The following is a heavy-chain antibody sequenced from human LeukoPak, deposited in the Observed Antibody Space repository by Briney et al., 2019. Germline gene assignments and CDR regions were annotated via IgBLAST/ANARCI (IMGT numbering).Heavy chain of an antibody. J-gene: IGHJ4*02. CDR1: GDSISSSTYY. Sequence: SETLSLTCVVSGDSISSSTYYWCWIRQPPGKGLEWIGGIYYTGSTYYNPSLKSRVTISVDTSKNQLSLTLTSVTAADTAVYYCAKHKNSGVATSYYFDYWGQGTLVTVSS. V-gene: IGHV4-39*01. D-gene: IGHD5-12*01. CDR3: AKHKNSGVATSYYFDY. CDR2: IYYTGST.